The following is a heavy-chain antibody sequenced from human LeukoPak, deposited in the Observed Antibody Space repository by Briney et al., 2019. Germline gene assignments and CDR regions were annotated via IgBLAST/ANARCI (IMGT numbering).Heavy chain of an antibody. CDR2: MNIDGSEK. D-gene: IGHD6-19*01. CDR3: ARDALIAVAGTGWFDP. Sequence: GGSLRLSCAASGFSFSSFWMGWVRQTPGKRPEWVANMNIDGSEKYYADSVKGRFSISRDNARNSVYLQMNSLRAEDTAVYYCARDALIAVAGTGWFDPWGQGTLVTVSS. V-gene: IGHV3-7*01. CDR1: GFSFSSFW. J-gene: IGHJ5*02.